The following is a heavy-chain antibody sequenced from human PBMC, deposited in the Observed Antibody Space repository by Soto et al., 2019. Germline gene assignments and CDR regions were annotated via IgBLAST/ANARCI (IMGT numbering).Heavy chain of an antibody. V-gene: IGHV1-18*04. CDR2: ISVYNGNT. CDR1: AYTFTSYG. CDR3: ERDEFRXRHY. J-gene: IGHJ4*01. Sequence: ASVKVSCKSSAYTFTSYGLSWVRQAPGPGLEWIGWISVYNGNTNYGQKFQRRVTRSTHKTXKTDDMELRSLSSDHTSVYYSERDEFRXRHYWG.